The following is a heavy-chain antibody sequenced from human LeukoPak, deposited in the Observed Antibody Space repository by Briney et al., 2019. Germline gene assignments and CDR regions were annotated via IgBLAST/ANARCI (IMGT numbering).Heavy chain of an antibody. D-gene: IGHD2-2*03. J-gene: IGHJ5*02. CDR2: INAGNGNT. CDR3: ARDGYCSSTSCLRYGWFDP. Sequence: ASVKVSCKASGYTFTSYAMHWVRQAPGQRLEWMGWINAGNGNTKYSQKFQGRVTITRDTSASTAYMELSSLRSEDTAVYYCARDGYCSSTSCLRYGWFDPWGQGTLVTVSS. CDR1: GYTFTSYA. V-gene: IGHV1-3*01.